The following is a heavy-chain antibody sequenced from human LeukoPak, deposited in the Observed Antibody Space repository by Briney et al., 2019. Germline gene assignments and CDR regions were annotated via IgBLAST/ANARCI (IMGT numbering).Heavy chain of an antibody. CDR1: GFTFSNYA. CDR2: ISTDGSFT. J-gene: IGHJ4*02. V-gene: IGHV3-74*01. D-gene: IGHD5-18*01. CDR3: ARGYGTV. Sequence: GGSLRLSCAASGFTFSNYAMHWVRQGPEKGLVWVARISTDGSFTSYADSVKGRFTISRDNAKNTLYLQMNSLRDEDTAVYYCARGYGTVWGQGTLVAVSS.